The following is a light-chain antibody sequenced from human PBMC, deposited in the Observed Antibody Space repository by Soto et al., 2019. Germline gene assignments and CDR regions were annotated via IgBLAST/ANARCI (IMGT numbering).Light chain of an antibody. CDR3: QQCFRARS. J-gene: IGKJ4*02. Sequence: DIQMTQSPSSLSASVGDRVTITCRASQSISGYLNWYQQKPGKAPDLLIHAASTLQSGFPSRFSGGGFGTEFTPTITSLQGEDLATYCCQQCFRARSFGEGTRVRI. CDR2: AAS. V-gene: IGKV1-39*01. CDR1: QSISGY.